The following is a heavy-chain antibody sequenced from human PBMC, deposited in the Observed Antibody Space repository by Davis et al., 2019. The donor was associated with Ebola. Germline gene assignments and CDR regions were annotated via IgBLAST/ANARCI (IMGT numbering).Heavy chain of an antibody. V-gene: IGHV5-51*01. CDR1: GYSFSTYW. Sequence: GESLKISCEGSGYSFSTYWIAWVRQMPGKGLEWMGVIYPGDADTIYSPSFHGHVTFSADKSISTAHLQWSSLKASDTAMYYCARRTGDEDYFDSWGLGTLVVVSS. CDR2: IYPGDADT. CDR3: ARRTGDEDYFDS. J-gene: IGHJ4*02. D-gene: IGHD1-1*01.